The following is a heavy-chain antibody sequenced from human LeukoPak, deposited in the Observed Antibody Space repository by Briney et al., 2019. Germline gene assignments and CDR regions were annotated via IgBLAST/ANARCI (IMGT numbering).Heavy chain of an antibody. J-gene: IGHJ4*02. D-gene: IGHD2-2*01. CDR3: ARSAYAPFDY. CDR2: IYYSGST. CDR1: GGSISSSSYY. Sequence: SETLSLTCTVSGGSISSSSYYWGWIRQPPGKGLEWIGSIYYSGSTNYNPSLKSRVTISVDTSKNQFSLKPSSVTAADTAVYYCARSAYAPFDYWGQGTLVTVSS. V-gene: IGHV4-39*07.